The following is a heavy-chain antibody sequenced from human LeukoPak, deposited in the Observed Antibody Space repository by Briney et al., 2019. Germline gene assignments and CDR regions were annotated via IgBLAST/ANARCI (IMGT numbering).Heavy chain of an antibody. CDR3: AREVVVVPAARPVGFDP. Sequence: ASVKVSCKASGYTFTSYDINWVRQATGQGLEWMGWTNPNSGNTGYAQKFQGRVTMTRNTSISTAYMELSSLRSEDTAVYYCAREVVVVPAARPVGFDPWGQGTLVTVSS. CDR2: TNPNSGNT. V-gene: IGHV1-8*01. D-gene: IGHD2-2*01. J-gene: IGHJ5*02. CDR1: GYTFTSYD.